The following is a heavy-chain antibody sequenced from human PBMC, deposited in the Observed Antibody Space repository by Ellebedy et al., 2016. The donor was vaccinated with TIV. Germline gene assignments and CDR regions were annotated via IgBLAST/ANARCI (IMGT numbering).Heavy chain of an antibody. Sequence: SETLSLXXTVSGGSISSYYRSWIRQPAGKGLEWIGRIYTSGSTNYNPSLKSRVTMSVDTSKNQFSLKLSSVTAADTAVYYCARDLGYCSSTSCYQYNWFDPWGQGTLVTVSS. V-gene: IGHV4-4*07. J-gene: IGHJ5*02. CDR3: ARDLGYCSSTSCYQYNWFDP. CDR1: GGSISSYY. CDR2: IYTSGST. D-gene: IGHD2-2*01.